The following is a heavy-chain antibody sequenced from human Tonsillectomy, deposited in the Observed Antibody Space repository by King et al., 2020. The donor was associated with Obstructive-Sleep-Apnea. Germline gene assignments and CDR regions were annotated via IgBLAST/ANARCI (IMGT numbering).Heavy chain of an antibody. D-gene: IGHD3-10*01. Sequence: QLQESGPGLVKPSETLSLTCTVSGGSISSYYWSWIRQPPGKGLEWIGYIYYSGSTNYNPSLKSRLTISVDTSKNQFSLKLSSVTAADTAVYYCAKSSGSGSYTREFDYWGQGTLVTVSS. CDR3: AKSSGSGSYTREFDY. J-gene: IGHJ4*02. CDR1: GGSISSYY. CDR2: IYYSGST. V-gene: IGHV4-59*08.